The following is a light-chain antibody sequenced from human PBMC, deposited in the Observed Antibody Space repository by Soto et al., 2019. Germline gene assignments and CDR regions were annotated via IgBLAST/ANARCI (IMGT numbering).Light chain of an antibody. CDR2: DAS. CDR1: QGISSA. V-gene: IGKV1-13*02. CDR3: QQYNSYPWT. J-gene: IGKJ1*01. Sequence: AIQLTQSPSSLSASVGDRVTITCRASQGISSALAWYQHKPGRAPRLLIYDASSLQSGVSSRFSGSGSGTDFTLTISSLQPEDFATYYCQQYNSYPWTFGQGTKVEIK.